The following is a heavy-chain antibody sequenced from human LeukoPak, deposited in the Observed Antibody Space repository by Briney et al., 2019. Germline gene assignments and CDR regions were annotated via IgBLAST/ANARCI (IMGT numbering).Heavy chain of an antibody. CDR3: ARDNGYSRILDY. Sequence: SQTLSLTCTVSGGSISSDDYYWSWIRQPPGKGLEWIGHIYYTGRTYYGPSLKSRVTILIDTSKNQFSLKLTSVTAADTAVYYCARDNGYSRILDYWGQGALVTVSS. CDR1: GGSISSDDYY. V-gene: IGHV4-30-4*01. CDR2: IYYTGRT. J-gene: IGHJ4*02. D-gene: IGHD3-22*01.